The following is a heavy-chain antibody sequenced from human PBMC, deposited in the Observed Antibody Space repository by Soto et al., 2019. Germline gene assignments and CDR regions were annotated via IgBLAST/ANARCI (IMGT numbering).Heavy chain of an antibody. J-gene: IGHJ4*02. CDR1: GFTFSSYG. CDR3: ANAHRAGGNYGFYADF. CDR2: SSATGAGT. Sequence: EVQLLESGGGLVQPGGSLRLSCAASGFTFSSYGMTWVRQAPGKGLEWVSFSSATGAGTYYADSVKGRFTISRDNSKNTLYLQMTSLRADDTAVYYCANAHRAGGNYGFYADFWGQGALVIVSS. D-gene: IGHD1-7*01. V-gene: IGHV3-23*01.